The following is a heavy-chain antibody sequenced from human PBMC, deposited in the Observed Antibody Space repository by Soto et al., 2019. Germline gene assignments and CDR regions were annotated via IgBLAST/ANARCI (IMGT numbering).Heavy chain of an antibody. Sequence: SETLSLTCTVSGGSISSYYWSWIRRPPGKGLEWIGYIYYSGSTNYNPSLKSRVTISVDTSKNQFSLKLSSATAADTAVYYCARTDYYYDISGYAPDAFDIWGRGTMVTVSS. CDR2: IYYSGST. CDR1: GGSISSYY. CDR3: ARTDYYYDISGYAPDAFDI. V-gene: IGHV4-59*01. J-gene: IGHJ3*02. D-gene: IGHD3-22*01.